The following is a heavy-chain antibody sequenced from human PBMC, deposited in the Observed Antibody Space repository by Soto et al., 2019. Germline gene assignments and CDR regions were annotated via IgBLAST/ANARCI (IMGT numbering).Heavy chain of an antibody. D-gene: IGHD4-17*01. V-gene: IGHV5-51*01. CDR2: IYPSDSDT. Sequence: GESLKSSCQVSGYTFTIYWIGCVRQMPGKGLEWMGIIYPSDSDTRYSPSFQGQVTISADQSINTAYLQWDSLKASDTAIYYCARPANTVADHFDLWGQGTPVTVSS. CDR3: ARPANTVADHFDL. CDR1: GYTFTIYW. J-gene: IGHJ4*02.